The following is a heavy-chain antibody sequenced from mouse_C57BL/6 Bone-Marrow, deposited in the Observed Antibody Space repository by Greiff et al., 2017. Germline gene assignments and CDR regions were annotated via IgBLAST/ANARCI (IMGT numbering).Heavy chain of an antibody. V-gene: IGHV1-69*01. Sequence: QVQLQQPGAELVMPGASVKLSCKASGYTFTSYWMHWVKQRPGPGLEWIGEIDPSDSDTNYNQKFKGKSTLTVDKSSIKAYMQLSSLPSADSAVYYCAREWLNWYYFDYWGQGTTLTVSS. CDR1: GYTFTSYW. D-gene: IGHD4-1*01. CDR2: IDPSDSDT. CDR3: AREWLNWYYFDY. J-gene: IGHJ2*01.